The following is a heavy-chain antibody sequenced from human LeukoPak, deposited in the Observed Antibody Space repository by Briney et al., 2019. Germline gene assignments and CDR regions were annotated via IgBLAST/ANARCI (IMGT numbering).Heavy chain of an antibody. D-gene: IGHD1-26*01. CDR2: ISYDGSNK. J-gene: IGHJ3*02. CDR3: ARGPGPIAGAKNPFDI. V-gene: IGHV3-30*01. CDR1: GRTFSSYA. Sequence: GGSLRLSCAASGRTFSSYAMHWVRQAPGKGLEWVAVISYDGSNKYYADSVKGRFTISGDKSKNTLYLQMNSLRPEDTAFYYCARGPGPIAGAKNPFDIWGQGTMVTVSS.